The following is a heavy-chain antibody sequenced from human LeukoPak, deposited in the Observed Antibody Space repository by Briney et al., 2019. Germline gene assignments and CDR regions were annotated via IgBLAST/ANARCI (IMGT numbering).Heavy chain of an antibody. Sequence: PGGSLRLSCAASGFTFSSYSMNWVRQAPGKGLEWVSSISSSSSYTYYADSVKGRFTISRDNAKNSLYLQMNSLRAEDTAVYYCARVSYYDSSGYYYYFDYWGQGTLVTVSS. CDR3: ARVSYYDSSGYYYYFDY. V-gene: IGHV3-21*01. CDR2: ISSSSSYT. D-gene: IGHD3-22*01. CDR1: GFTFSSYS. J-gene: IGHJ4*02.